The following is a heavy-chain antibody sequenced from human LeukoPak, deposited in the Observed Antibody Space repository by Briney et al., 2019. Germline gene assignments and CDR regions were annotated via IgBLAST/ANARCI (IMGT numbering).Heavy chain of an antibody. V-gene: IGHV3-23*01. CDR1: GFTFTSYP. CDR3: AKDGGLWVSAHWGDS. Sequence: GGPLRFSCPALGFTFTSYPMSWVGQPPGKGRKWASPITTGGPNTYYADSVKGRFTVSRDDSKNTLYLQMNSLRAEDTAVYYCAKDGGLWVSAHWGDSWGRGTLVTVSS. CDR2: ITTGGPNT. J-gene: IGHJ4*02. D-gene: IGHD7-27*01.